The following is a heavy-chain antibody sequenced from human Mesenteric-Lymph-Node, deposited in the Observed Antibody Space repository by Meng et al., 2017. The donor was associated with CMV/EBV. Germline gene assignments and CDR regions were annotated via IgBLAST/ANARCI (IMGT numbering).Heavy chain of an antibody. CDR1: GFTFSSYE. CDR3: ARETRSSINSYYYYYGMDV. V-gene: IGHV3-48*03. Sequence: GESLKISCAASGFTFSSYEMNWVRQAPGKGLEWLSYITSSGSTKYYADSVKGRFTISRDNAKNSLYLQMNSLRAEDTAVYYCARETRSSINSYYYYYGMDVWGQGTTVTVSS. J-gene: IGHJ6*02. D-gene: IGHD2-2*01. CDR2: ITSSGSTK.